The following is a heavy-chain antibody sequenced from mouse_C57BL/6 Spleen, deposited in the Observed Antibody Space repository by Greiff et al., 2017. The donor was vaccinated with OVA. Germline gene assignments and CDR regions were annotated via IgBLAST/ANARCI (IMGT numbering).Heavy chain of an antibody. D-gene: IGHD1-1*01. CDR1: GYSITSGYY. CDR2: IRYDGSN. J-gene: IGHJ1*03. CDR3: ARDGSSYWYFDV. V-gene: IGHV3-6*01. Sequence: EVQLQESGPGLVKPSQSLSLTCSVTGYSITSGYYWNWIRQFPGNKLEWMGYIRYDGSNNYNPSLKNRISITRDTSKNQFFLKLNSVTTEDTAPDYCARDGSSYWYFDVWGTGTTVTVSS.